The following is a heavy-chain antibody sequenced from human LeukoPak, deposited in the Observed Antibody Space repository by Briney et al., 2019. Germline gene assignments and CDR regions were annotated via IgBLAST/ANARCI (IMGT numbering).Heavy chain of an antibody. V-gene: IGHV3-15*07. J-gene: IGHJ4*02. D-gene: IGHD1-26*01. CDR2: IKSKTDGGTT. CDR1: GFTFSNAW. Sequence: PGGSLRLSCAASGFTFSNAWMNWVRQAPGKGPEWVGRIKSKTDGGTTDYAAPVKGRFTISRDDSKNTLYLQMNSLKTEDTAVYYCTTDLVGDILGFDYWGQGTLVTVSS. CDR3: TTDLVGDILGFDY.